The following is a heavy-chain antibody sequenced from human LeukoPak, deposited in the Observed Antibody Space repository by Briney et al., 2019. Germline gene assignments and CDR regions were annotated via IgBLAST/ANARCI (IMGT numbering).Heavy chain of an antibody. CDR2: ISSSSSYI. CDR3: AKDLRAVAGTFDY. CDR1: GFTFSSYS. D-gene: IGHD6-19*01. Sequence: AGGSLRLSCAASGFTFSSYSMNWVRQAPGKGLEWVSSISSSSSYIYYADSVKGRFTISRDNSKNTLYLQMNSLRAEDTAVYYCAKDLRAVAGTFDYWGQGTLVTVSP. J-gene: IGHJ4*02. V-gene: IGHV3-21*04.